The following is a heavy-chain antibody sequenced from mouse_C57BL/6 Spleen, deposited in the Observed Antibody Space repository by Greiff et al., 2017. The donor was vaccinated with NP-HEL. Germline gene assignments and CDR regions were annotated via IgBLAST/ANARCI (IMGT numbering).Heavy chain of an antibody. V-gene: IGHV5-9*01. D-gene: IGHD1-1*01. J-gene: IGHJ2*01. CDR1: GFTFSSYT. CDR2: ISGGGGNT. CDR3: ARQGSSWIYFDY. Sequence: EVKLMESGGGLVKPGGSLKLSCAASGFTFSSYTMSWVRQTPEKRLEWVATISGGGGNTYYPDSVKGRFTISRDNAKNTLYLQMSSLRSEDTALYYCARQGSSWIYFDYWGQGTTLTVSS.